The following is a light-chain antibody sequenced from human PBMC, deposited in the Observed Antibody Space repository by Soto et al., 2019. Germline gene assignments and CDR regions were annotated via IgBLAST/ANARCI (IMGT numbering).Light chain of an antibody. CDR2: DVT. CDR1: SSDVGGYNY. Sequence: QSVLTQPASVSGSPGQSITISCTGTSSDVGGYNYVSWYQQHPGKAPKLMIYDVTNRPSGVSSRFSGSKSGNTASLTISGLQAEDEADYYCCSYTSSDTHLVFGGGTKVTVL. J-gene: IGLJ3*02. V-gene: IGLV2-14*03. CDR3: CSYTSSDTHLV.